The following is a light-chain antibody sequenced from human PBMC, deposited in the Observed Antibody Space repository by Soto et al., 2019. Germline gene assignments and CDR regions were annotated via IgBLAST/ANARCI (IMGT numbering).Light chain of an antibody. Sequence: EIQMTQSPATLSASLGERATVACRASLYISSRLAWYQQKPGQAPRLLIYSASSIASGVPARFSGSGSGTEFTLTISSLQPDDFATYYCLHDHSYSLAFGRGTKVDIK. CDR2: SAS. CDR1: LYISSR. J-gene: IGKJ4*01. V-gene: IGKV1-5*03. CDR3: LHDHSYSLA.